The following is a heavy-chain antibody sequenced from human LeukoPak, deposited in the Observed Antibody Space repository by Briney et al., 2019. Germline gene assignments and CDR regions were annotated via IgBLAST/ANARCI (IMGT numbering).Heavy chain of an antibody. CDR3: ARGGPAGVATNDY. CDR2: IESDGGRT. V-gene: IGHV3-74*01. CDR1: GFTFSIYY. D-gene: IGHD5-24*01. Sequence: GGSLRLSCAASGFTFSIYYMHWVHQAPGKGLVWVSHIESDGGRTTYADSVKGRFIISRDNAKNTLYLQMNSLRAEDTAVYYCARGGPAGVATNDYWGQGTLVTVSS. J-gene: IGHJ4*02.